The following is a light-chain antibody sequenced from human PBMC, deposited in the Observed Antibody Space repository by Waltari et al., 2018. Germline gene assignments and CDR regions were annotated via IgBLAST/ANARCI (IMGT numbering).Light chain of an antibody. CDR2: WAS. CDR1: QSVLYSSNNKDY. Sequence: DIVMTQSPDSLAVSLGERATINCKSSQSVLYSSNNKDYLAWYQQKPGQPPKLLIYWASTRESGVPDRCSGSGSGTDFTRTISSLQAEDVAVYYCQQYYSTPPYTFGQGTKLEIK. J-gene: IGKJ2*01. CDR3: QQYYSTPPYT. V-gene: IGKV4-1*01.